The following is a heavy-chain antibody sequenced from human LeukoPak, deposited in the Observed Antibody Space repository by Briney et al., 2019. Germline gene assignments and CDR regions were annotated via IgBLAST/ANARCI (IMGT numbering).Heavy chain of an antibody. Sequence: GASVKVSCKASGYTFTGYYMHWVRQAPGQGLEWMGWINPNSGGTNYAQKFQGRVTMTRDTSTSTVYMELSSLRSEDTAVYYCARTGGVNYYDSSGHDYWGRGTLVTVSS. CDR1: GYTFTGYY. CDR2: INPNSGGT. CDR3: ARTGGVNYYDSSGHDY. J-gene: IGHJ4*02. D-gene: IGHD3-22*01. V-gene: IGHV1-2*02.